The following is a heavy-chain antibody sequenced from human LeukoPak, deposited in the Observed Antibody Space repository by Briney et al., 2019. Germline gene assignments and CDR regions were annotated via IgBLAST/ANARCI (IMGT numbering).Heavy chain of an antibody. V-gene: IGHV3-11*06. CDR2: ISTSSSYT. Sequence: GGSLRLSCSASGXSFSDYYRSWIRQAPGKGLEWVSYISTSSSYTNYADSVKGRFTISRDDAKNSLYLQMNSLRAEDTAVYHCARGHYGMDVWGQGTTVTVSS. CDR3: ARGHYGMDV. CDR1: GXSFSDYY. J-gene: IGHJ6*02.